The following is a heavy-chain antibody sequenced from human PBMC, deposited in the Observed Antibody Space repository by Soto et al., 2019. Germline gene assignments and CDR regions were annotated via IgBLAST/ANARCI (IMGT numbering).Heavy chain of an antibody. CDR3: ARESRSWYGSIWDY. J-gene: IGHJ4*02. Sequence: SETMCLTCAVSGGSITSSDWWSWVRQPPGKGLEWIGEIYHSGSSNYNPSLKSRVTISVDKSKNQFSLNLSSVTAADTAVYYCARESRSWYGSIWDYWGQGTLVTVSS. V-gene: IGHV4-4*02. CDR1: GGSITSSDW. D-gene: IGHD6-13*01. CDR2: IYHSGSS.